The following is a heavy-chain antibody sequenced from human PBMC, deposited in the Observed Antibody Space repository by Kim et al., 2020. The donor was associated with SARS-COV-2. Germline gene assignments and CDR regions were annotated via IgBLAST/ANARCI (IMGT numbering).Heavy chain of an antibody. Sequence: SETLSLTCTVSGGSISSYYWSWIRQPPGKGLEWIGYIYYSGSTNYNPSLKSRVTISVDTYKNQFSLKLSSVTAADTAVYYCARLDDDSSGYVDYWGQGTLVTVSS. CDR1: GGSISSYY. J-gene: IGHJ4*02. CDR3: ARLDDDSSGYVDY. D-gene: IGHD3-22*01. V-gene: IGHV4-59*01. CDR2: IYYSGST.